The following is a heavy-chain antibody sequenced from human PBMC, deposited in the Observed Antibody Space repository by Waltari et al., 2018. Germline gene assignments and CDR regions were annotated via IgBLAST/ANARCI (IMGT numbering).Heavy chain of an antibody. V-gene: IGHV3-48*03. CDR3: ARGPFDI. CDR1: GFTFSSYE. Sequence: EVQLAESGGGLVQPGGSLRLSCAASGFTFSSYEMHWVGQGLGKGLDLVSCIRISGSTIYYADSVKGRFTISRDNAKNSLYLQMNSLGAEDTAVYYCARGPFDIWGQGTMVTVSS. CDR2: IRISGSTI. J-gene: IGHJ3*02.